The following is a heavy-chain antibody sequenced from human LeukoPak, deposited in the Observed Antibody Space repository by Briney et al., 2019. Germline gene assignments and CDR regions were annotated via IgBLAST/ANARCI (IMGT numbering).Heavy chain of an antibody. CDR1: GYIFGNYW. CDR2: IYPHDSDI. D-gene: IGHD3-10*01. Sequence: GESLKISCKGSGYIFGNYWIGWVRQMPGKGLEWMAIIYPHDSDIRYSPSFQGQVTISADKSNNTAYLQWSSLKASDTATYYCARQNVEYNSGKYYNQGFDPWGQGTLVTVSS. CDR3: ARQNVEYNSGKYYNQGFDP. J-gene: IGHJ5*02. V-gene: IGHV5-51*01.